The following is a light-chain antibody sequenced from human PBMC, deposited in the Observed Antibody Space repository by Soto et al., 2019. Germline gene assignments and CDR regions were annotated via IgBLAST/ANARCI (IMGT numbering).Light chain of an antibody. Sequence: DIQMTQSPSSLSASVGDRVTITCRASQGISNYLAWYQQKPGKVPKLLIYAASTLQSGVPSRFSGRGYGTDFTLTISSLQPEDVATSYCQKYNSAPYTFGQGTKLEIK. CDR1: QGISNY. CDR2: AAS. V-gene: IGKV1-27*01. CDR3: QKYNSAPYT. J-gene: IGKJ2*01.